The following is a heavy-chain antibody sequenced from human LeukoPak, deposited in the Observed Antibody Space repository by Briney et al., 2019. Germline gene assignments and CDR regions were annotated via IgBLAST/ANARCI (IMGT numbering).Heavy chain of an antibody. Sequence: PGGSLRLSCAASGFTFSSYWMSWVRQAPGKGLEWVADIKQDGSEKYYVDSVKGRFTISRDNAKNSLYLQMNSLRAEDTAVYYCARVGSVAGTTYEYFQHWGQGTLVTVSS. CDR1: GFTFSSYW. J-gene: IGHJ1*01. CDR3: ARVGSVAGTTYEYFQH. V-gene: IGHV3-7*01. D-gene: IGHD6-19*01. CDR2: IKQDGSEK.